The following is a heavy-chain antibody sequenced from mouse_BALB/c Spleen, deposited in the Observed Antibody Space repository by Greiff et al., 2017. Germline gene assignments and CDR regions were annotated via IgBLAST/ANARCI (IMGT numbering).Heavy chain of an antibody. CDR1: GFTFSSYA. CDR2: ISSGGSYT. V-gene: IGHV5-9-4*01. CDR3: ARERGDAMDY. J-gene: IGHJ4*01. Sequence: EVKLVESGGGLVKPGGSLKLSCAASGFTFSSYAMSLVRQSPEKRLEWVAEISSGGSYTYYPDTVTGRFTLSRDNAKNTLYLEMSSLRSEDTAMYYCARERGDAMDYWGQGTSVTVSS.